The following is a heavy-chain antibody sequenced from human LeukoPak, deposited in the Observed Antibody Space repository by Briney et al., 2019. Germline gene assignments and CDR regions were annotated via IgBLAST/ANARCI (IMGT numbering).Heavy chain of an antibody. V-gene: IGHV3-11*04. CDR3: VRGTGYRFGELDNWSDP. J-gene: IGHJ5*02. CDR2: ISGGGSTI. CDR1: GFTFSDYY. D-gene: IGHD3-10*01. Sequence: GGSLRLSCAASGFTFSDYYMSWIRQAPGKGLEWVSYISGGGSTIYYADSVKGRFTISRDNSKNMLYLQMNSLRAEDTAVYYCVRGTGYRFGELDNWSDPWGQGTLVTVSS.